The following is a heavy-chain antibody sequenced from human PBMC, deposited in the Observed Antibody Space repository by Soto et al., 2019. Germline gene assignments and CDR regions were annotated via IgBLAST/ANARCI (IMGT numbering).Heavy chain of an antibody. Sequence: SVKVSCKASGGTFSSYAISWVRQAPGQGLEWMGGIIPIFGTANYAQKFQGRVTITADESTSTAYMELSSLRSEDTAVYYCARSMVRGVIRPHYYYYGMDVWGQGTTVTVS. D-gene: IGHD3-10*01. V-gene: IGHV1-69*13. CDR2: IIPIFGTA. J-gene: IGHJ6*02. CDR1: GGTFSSYA. CDR3: ARSMVRGVIRPHYYYYGMDV.